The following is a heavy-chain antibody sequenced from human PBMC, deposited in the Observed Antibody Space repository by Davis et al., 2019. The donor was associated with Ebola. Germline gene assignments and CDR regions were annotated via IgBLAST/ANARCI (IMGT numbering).Heavy chain of an antibody. CDR3: ATLPDSSGYYYRYFDY. D-gene: IGHD3-22*01. CDR1: GYTLTELS. CDR2: FDPEDGET. Sequence: ASVKVSCKVSGYTLTELSMHWVRQAPGKGLEWMGGFDPEDGETIYAQKFQGRVTMTEDTSTDTAYMELSSLRSEDTAVYYCATLPDSSGYYYRYFDYWGQGTLVTVSS. V-gene: IGHV1-24*01. J-gene: IGHJ4*02.